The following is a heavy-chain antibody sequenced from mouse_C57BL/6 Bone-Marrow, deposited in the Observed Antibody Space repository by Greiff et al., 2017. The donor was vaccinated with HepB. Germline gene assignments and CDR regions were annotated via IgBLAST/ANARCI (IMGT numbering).Heavy chain of an antibody. CDR2: SYPRSGNT. CDR1: GYTFTSYG. D-gene: IGHD1-1*01. Sequence: QVQLQQSGAELARPGASVKLSCKASGYTFTSYGISWVKQRTGQGLEWIGESYPRSGNTYYNEKFKGKATLTADKSSSTAYMELRSLTSEDSAVYFCARGDGSSPSWFAYWGQGTLVTVSA. J-gene: IGHJ3*01. CDR3: ARGDGSSPSWFAY. V-gene: IGHV1-81*01.